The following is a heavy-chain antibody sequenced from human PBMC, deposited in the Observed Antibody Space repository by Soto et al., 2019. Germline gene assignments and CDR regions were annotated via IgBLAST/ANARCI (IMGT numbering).Heavy chain of an antibody. D-gene: IGHD1-1*01. CDR2: ISGSGGGT. CDR1: GFTFSSYA. V-gene: IGHV3-23*01. J-gene: IGHJ4*02. CDR3: AKFGMATTKRSPPYYIDY. Sequence: GGSLRLSCAASGFTFSSYAMSWVRQSPGKGLEWVSSISGSGGGTYYADSVKGRFTFSRDNSKNTLYLQMNSLRAEDTAVYYCAKFGMATTKRSPPYYIDYWGQGALVTVSS.